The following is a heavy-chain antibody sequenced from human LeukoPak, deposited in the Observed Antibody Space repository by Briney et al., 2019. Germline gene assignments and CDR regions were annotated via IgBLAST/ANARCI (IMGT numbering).Heavy chain of an antibody. J-gene: IGHJ6*02. D-gene: IGHD2-15*01. CDR3: ARQVHREVVAATAFYYYYGMDV. CDR2: MNPNSGNT. CDR1: GYTFTSYD. V-gene: IGHV1-8*01. Sequence: ASVKVSCKASGYTFTSYDINWVRQAPGQGLEWMGWMNPNSGNTDYAQKFQGRVTMTRNTSISTAYMELSSLRSEDTAVYYCARQVHREVVAATAFYYYYGMDVWGQGTTVTVS.